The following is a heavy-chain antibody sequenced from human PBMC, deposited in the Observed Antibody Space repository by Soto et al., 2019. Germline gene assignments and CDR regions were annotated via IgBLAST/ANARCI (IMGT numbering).Heavy chain of an antibody. CDR2: IYYSGST. D-gene: IGHD3-3*01. CDR3: ARDKRDFWSGYLCNWFEP. Sequence: SETLSLTCTVSCGSISSYYWRWIRQPAWEGLEWIVYIYYSGSTNYNPSLKSRVTISVDTSKNQFSLKLSSVTAADKALYYCARDKRDFWSGYLCNWFEPWGQGTMVTFSS. V-gene: IGHV4-59*01. CDR1: CGSISSYY. J-gene: IGHJ5*02.